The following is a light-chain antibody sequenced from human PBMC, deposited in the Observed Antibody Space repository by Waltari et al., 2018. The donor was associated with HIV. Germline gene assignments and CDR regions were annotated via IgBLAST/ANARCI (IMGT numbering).Light chain of an antibody. Sequence: VTISCSGSSSNIGSNYVYWYQQLPGTAPKLLIYRTNQRPSGVPDRFSGSKSGTSASLAITGLRSEDEADYYCAAWDDGLSGPVFGGGTKLTVL. J-gene: IGLJ3*02. CDR2: RTN. V-gene: IGLV1-47*01. CDR3: AAWDDGLSGPV. CDR1: SSNIGSNY.